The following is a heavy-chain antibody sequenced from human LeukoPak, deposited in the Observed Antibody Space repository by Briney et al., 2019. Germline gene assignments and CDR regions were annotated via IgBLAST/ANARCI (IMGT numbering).Heavy chain of an antibody. CDR1: GYTFTSYD. CDR2: MNPNSGNT. Sequence: ASVKCSCKASGYTFTSYDINWVRQATGQGLEWMGWMNPNSGNTGYAQKFQGRVTMTRNTSISTAYMELSSLRSEDTAVYYCARGDRYCSSTSCTPGDWFDPWGQGTLVTVSS. V-gene: IGHV1-8*01. CDR3: ARGDRYCSSTSCTPGDWFDP. D-gene: IGHD2-2*01. J-gene: IGHJ5*02.